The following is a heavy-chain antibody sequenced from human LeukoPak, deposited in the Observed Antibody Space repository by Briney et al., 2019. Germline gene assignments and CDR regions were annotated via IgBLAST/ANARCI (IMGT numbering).Heavy chain of an antibody. CDR2: IKQDGSGK. Sequence: GGSLRLSCAASEFTFSSYWMSWVRQAPGKGLEWVANIKQDGSGKYYVDSVKGRFTISRDNAKNSLYLQMNSLRAEDTAVYYCAELGITMIGGVWGKGTTVTVSS. D-gene: IGHD3-10*02. V-gene: IGHV3-7*01. CDR1: EFTFSSYW. J-gene: IGHJ6*04. CDR3: AELGITMIGGV.